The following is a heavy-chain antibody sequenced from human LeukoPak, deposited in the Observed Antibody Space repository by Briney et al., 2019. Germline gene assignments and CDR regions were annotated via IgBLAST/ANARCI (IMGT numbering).Heavy chain of an antibody. D-gene: IGHD2-21*02. CDR1: GFILSSYA. J-gene: IGHJ4*02. V-gene: IGHV3-64D*09. CDR2: MSSNRGST. Sequence: GGSLRLSCSACGFILSSYAMHWVRDAPGEGLEHVSAMSSNRGSTYYADSVKGRFTISRDNSKNTLYLQMSRLGADDAAVYYCVAGPGLRIVVVTRFDYWGQGTLVAVSS. CDR3: VAGPGLRIVVVTRFDY.